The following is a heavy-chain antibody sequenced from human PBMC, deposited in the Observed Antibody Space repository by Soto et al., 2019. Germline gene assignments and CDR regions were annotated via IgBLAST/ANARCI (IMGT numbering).Heavy chain of an antibody. J-gene: IGHJ5*02. D-gene: IGHD1-26*01. CDR1: GFTFDDYA. V-gene: IGHV3-9*01. Sequence: EVQLVESGGGLVQPGRSLRLSCAAAGFTFDDYAMYWVRQAPGRGLEWVSAISWSGGHIAYADSVKGRFTISRDNVKSFLYLQMNSLRVDDSALYYGAKGGSATVCTPAGTENRFDPWGQGTLVTVSS. CDR3: AKGGSATVCTPAGTENRFDP. CDR2: ISWSGGHI.